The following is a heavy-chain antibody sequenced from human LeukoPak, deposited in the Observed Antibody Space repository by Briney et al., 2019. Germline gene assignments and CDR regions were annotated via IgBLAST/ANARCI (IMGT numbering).Heavy chain of an antibody. CDR1: GGSISSYY. J-gene: IGHJ5*02. CDR2: IYYSGST. CDR3: ARRVCSGGSCYPTNNWFDP. Sequence: PSETLSLTCTVSGGSISSYYWSWIRQPPGKGLEWIGYIYYSGSTNYNPSLKSRVTISVDTSKNQFSLKLSSVTAADTAVYYCARRVCSGGSCYPTNNWFDPWGQGTLVTVSS. V-gene: IGHV4-59*01. D-gene: IGHD2-15*01.